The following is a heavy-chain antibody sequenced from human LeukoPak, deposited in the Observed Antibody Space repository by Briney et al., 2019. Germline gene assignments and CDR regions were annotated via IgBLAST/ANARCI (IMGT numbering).Heavy chain of an antibody. V-gene: IGHV3-7*01. CDR1: GFTFSSYW. CDR2: IKQDGSEK. CDR3: ARRGGSGSYYREPFDY. Sequence: GGSLRLSCAASGFTFSSYWMSWVRQAPGKGVEWVANIKQDGSEKYYVDSVKGRFTISRDNAKNSLYLQMNSLRAEDTAVYYCARRGGSGSYYREPFDYWGQGTLVTVSS. D-gene: IGHD3-10*01. J-gene: IGHJ4*02.